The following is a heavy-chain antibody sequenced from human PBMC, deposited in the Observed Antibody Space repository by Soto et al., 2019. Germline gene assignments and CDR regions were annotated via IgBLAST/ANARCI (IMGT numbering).Heavy chain of an antibody. J-gene: IGHJ4*02. CDR3: ARGHDYVWGSYRLDH. D-gene: IGHD3-16*02. CDR2: IIPTFATT. V-gene: IGHV1-69*12. CDR1: GGTLSSYA. Sequence: QVQLVQSGAEVKKPGSSVKVSCKASGGTLSSYAISWVRQAPGQGPEWMGGIIPTFATTDNARKFQDRVTITADESMSTVYMELSSLRSEDTAIYYCARGHDYVWGSYRLDHWGQGTQVTVSS.